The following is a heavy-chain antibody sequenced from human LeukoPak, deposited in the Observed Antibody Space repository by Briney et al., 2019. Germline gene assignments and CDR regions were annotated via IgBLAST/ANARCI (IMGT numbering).Heavy chain of an antibody. CDR3: ASVRSDSSGYYYVFVY. J-gene: IGHJ4*02. D-gene: IGHD3-22*01. CDR2: IIPILGIA. V-gene: IGHV1-69*04. Sequence: SVKVSCKASGYTFTSYGISWVRQAPGQGLEWMGRIIPILGIANYAQKFQGRVTITADKSTSTAYMELSSLRSEDTAVYYCASVRSDSSGYYYVFVYWGQGTLVTVSS. CDR1: GYTFTSYG.